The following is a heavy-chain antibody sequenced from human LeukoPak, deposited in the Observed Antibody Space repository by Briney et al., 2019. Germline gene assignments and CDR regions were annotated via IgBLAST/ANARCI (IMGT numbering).Heavy chain of an antibody. V-gene: IGHV1-69*01. Sequence: SVKVSCKASGGTFSSYAISWVRQAPGQGLEWMGGIIPIFGTANYAQKFQGRVTITADESTSTAYMELSSLRSEDTAVYYCARGEVRQGYYYYYMDVWGKGTTVTVSS. D-gene: IGHD1-26*01. CDR3: ARGEVRQGYYYYYMDV. J-gene: IGHJ6*03. CDR2: IIPIFGTA. CDR1: GGTFSSYA.